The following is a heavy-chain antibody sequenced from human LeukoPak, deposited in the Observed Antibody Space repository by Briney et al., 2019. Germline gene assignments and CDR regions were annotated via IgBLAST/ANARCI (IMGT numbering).Heavy chain of an antibody. J-gene: IGHJ4*02. D-gene: IGHD3-10*01. Sequence: GGSLRLSCAASGFTFSSDAMSWVRQAPGKGLEWGSTISGGGGTTYYSDSVKGRFTISRDNSKNTLFLQMNSLRAEDTAIYYCAKASTFGELNRPFDYWGQGTLVTVSS. CDR2: ISGGGGTT. CDR1: GFTFSSDA. CDR3: AKASTFGELNRPFDY. V-gene: IGHV3-23*01.